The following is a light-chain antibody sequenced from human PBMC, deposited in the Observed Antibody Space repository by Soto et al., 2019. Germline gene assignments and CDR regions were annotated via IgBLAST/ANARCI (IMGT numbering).Light chain of an antibody. CDR1: QSVSSNY. CDR3: HQSDRIPWT. J-gene: IGKJ1*01. V-gene: IGKV3-20*01. Sequence: EIVLTQSPGTLSLSPGERATLSCRASQSVSSNYLSWYQQKPGQAPRLVIRGASSRATGIPDRFSGSGSGADFTLTLSRLEPEDCAVYYCHQSDRIPWTFGPGTKVDIK. CDR2: GAS.